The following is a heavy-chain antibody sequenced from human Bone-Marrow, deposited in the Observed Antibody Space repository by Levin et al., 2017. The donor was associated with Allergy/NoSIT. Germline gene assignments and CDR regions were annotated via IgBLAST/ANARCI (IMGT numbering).Heavy chain of an antibody. V-gene: IGHV3-11*05. CDR3: ARVQGYCSSSSCYPPDY. CDR2: ISSSTKYT. CDR1: GFTFSDYY. J-gene: IGHJ4*02. D-gene: IGHD2-2*01. Sequence: PGGSLRLSCAASGFTFSDYYMTWIRQAPGKGLEWLAYISSSTKYTNYADSVKGRFTISRDNAKNSLYLLMNSLRAEDTAVYYCARVQGYCSSSSCYPPDYWGQGTLVTVSS.